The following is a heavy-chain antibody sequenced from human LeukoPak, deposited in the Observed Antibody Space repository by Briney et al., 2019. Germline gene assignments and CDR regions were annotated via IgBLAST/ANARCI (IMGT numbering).Heavy chain of an antibody. Sequence: PGRSLRLSCAASGFTFSSYAMHGVRQAPGKGLEWGAVISYDGSNKYYADSVKGRFTISRDNSKNTLYLQMNSLRAEDTAVYYCARSRRTAYNWFDPWGEGTLVTVSS. CDR1: GFTFSSYA. J-gene: IGHJ5*02. CDR3: ARSRRTAYNWFDP. V-gene: IGHV3-30-3*01. CDR2: ISYDGSNK. D-gene: IGHD1-1*01.